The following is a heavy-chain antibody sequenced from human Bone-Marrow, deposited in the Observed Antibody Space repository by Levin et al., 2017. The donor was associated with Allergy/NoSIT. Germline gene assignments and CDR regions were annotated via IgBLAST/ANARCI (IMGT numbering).Heavy chain of an antibody. CDR1: GYTFTNNH. D-gene: IGHD3-3*01. CDR2: IVPNGGAT. CDR3: AREDKFCSGDACIVLY. J-gene: IGHJ4*02. Sequence: GESLKISCQASGYTFTNNHIHWVRQAPGQGLEWMGRIVPNGGATIYAQNFQGRLTVTVDTSTNTVYMELSSLRSEDTAVYYGAREDKFCSGDACIVLYWGQGTLVTVSS. V-gene: IGHV1-46*01.